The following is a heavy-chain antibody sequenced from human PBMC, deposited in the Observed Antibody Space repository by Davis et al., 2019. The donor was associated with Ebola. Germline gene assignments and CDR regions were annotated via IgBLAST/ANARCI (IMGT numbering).Heavy chain of an antibody. CDR3: ARGPSGDYFDY. Sequence: ASVKVSCKASGYTFTDSYMHWVRQAPGQGLEWMGIINPSGGSTSYAQKFQGRVTMTRDTSTSTVYMELSSLRSEDTAVYYCARGPSGDYFDYWGQGALVTVSS. V-gene: IGHV1-46*01. J-gene: IGHJ4*02. D-gene: IGHD4-17*01. CDR1: GYTFTDSY. CDR2: INPSGGST.